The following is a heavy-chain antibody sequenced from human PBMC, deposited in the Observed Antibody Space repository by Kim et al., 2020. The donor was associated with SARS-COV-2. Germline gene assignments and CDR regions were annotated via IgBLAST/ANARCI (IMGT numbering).Heavy chain of an antibody. V-gene: IGHV3-33*01. Sequence: ADSVEGRFTISRDNSKNTLYLQMNSLRAEDTAVYYCARDRSMIVVVPFDYWGQGTLVTVSS. J-gene: IGHJ4*02. D-gene: IGHD3-22*01. CDR3: ARDRSMIVVVPFDY.